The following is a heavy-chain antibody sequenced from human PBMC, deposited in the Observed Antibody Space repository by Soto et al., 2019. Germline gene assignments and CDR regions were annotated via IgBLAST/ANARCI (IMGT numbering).Heavy chain of an antibody. Sequence: EVQLVESGGGLVKPGGSLRLSCEASEFTFRSYSMNWVRQAPGKGLEWVSSISTTSSYIYYGDSVKGRFTISRDNAKNSLFLQMNSLRAEDTAIYYCAREGDDYGDYKRAFDIWGQGTTVTVSS. D-gene: IGHD4-17*01. CDR1: EFTFRSYS. CDR2: ISTTSSYI. J-gene: IGHJ3*02. CDR3: AREGDDYGDYKRAFDI. V-gene: IGHV3-21*01.